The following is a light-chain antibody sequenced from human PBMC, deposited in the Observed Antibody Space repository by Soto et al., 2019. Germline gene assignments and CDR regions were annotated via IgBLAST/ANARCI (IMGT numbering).Light chain of an antibody. CDR2: HAS. J-gene: IGKJ1*01. V-gene: IGKV3-11*01. CDR1: QSVGTS. CDR3: QQSSNWPPWT. Sequence: EIVLTQSPATLSLSPGERATFSCKASQSVGTSLAWFQQKPGQAPRLLIYHASVRATGIPARFSGSGSGTDFTLTISRLQPEDIAMYYCQQSSNWPPWTFGRGTKVDIK.